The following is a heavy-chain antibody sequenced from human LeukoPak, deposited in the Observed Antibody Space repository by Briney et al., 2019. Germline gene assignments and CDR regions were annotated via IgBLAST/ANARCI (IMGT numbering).Heavy chain of an antibody. D-gene: IGHD3-10*01. CDR1: GFTFSSYG. J-gene: IGHJ4*02. V-gene: IGHV3-33*01. Sequence: GGSLRLSCAASGFTFSSYGMHWVRQAPGKGLEWVAVIWYDGSNKYYADSVKGRFTISRDNSKNTLYLQMNSLRAEDTAVHYCARGDYYGSRGDYWGQGTLVTVSS. CDR2: IWYDGSNK. CDR3: ARGDYYGSRGDY.